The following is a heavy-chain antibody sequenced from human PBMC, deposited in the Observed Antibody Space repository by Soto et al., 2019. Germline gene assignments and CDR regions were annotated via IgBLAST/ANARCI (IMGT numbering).Heavy chain of an antibody. CDR1: GYTFSSYA. D-gene: IGHD2-15*01. CDR3: ARGVAFLDY. V-gene: IGHV1-3*01. Sequence: ASVKVSCKASGYTFSSYAIHWVRQAPGQGLEWMGWIHAGNGNTKYSQSFQGRVTISRDTSATTAYMELNSLRFEDTAVYYCARGVAFLDYWGQGTLVTVSS. CDR2: IHAGNGNT. J-gene: IGHJ4*02.